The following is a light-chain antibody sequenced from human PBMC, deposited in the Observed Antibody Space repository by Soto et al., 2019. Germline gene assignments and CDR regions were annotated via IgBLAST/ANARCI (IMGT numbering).Light chain of an antibody. V-gene: IGLV1-44*01. Sequence: QAVVTQPPSASGTPGQKVTISCSGSSSNIGSNTVNWYQQLPGTAPKLLIYSNNQRPSGFPDRFSGSKSGTSASLAISGLQSEDEADYYCAAWDDSLNGWVFGGGTKLTVL. CDR2: SNN. J-gene: IGLJ3*02. CDR3: AAWDDSLNGWV. CDR1: SSNIGSNT.